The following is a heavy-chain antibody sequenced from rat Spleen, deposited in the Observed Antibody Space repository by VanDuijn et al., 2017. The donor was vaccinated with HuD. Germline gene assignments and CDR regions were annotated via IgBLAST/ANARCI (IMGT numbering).Heavy chain of an antibody. J-gene: IGHJ2*01. D-gene: IGHD1-2*01. Sequence: QVQLKESGPGLVQPSQTLSLTCTVSGFSLTTNTVHWVRQPPGKGLEWMGGIWGDGNTDYNSAINSRLSISRDTSKSQVFLKMNSLQTEDTATYYCARGDYSSPRGGCWGQGVMVTVSS. CDR2: IWGDGNT. CDR1: GFSLTTNT. V-gene: IGHV2-1*01. CDR3: ARGDYSSPRGGC.